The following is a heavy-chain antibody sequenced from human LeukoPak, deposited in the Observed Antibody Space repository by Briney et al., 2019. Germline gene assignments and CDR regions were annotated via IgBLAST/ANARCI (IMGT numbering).Heavy chain of an antibody. CDR2: VYTGGIV. D-gene: IGHD2-21*01. CDR1: SVSVTSYY. J-gene: IGHJ1*01. CDR3: ARTARLPDC. V-gene: IGHV4-4*09. Sequence: PSETLSLTCTVSSVSVTSYYWTWIRQPPGKGLESIGYVYTGGIVRYNPSLQGRVTMSLDTSNNQVSLNLNSVTAADTAVYYCARTARLPDCWGQGTLVTVSS.